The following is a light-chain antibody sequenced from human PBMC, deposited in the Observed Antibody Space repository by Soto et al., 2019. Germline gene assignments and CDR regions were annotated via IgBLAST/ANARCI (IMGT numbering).Light chain of an antibody. V-gene: IGLV3-21*02. CDR1: NIGSKR. J-gene: IGLJ2*01. CDR2: DDS. Sequence: ELTQPPSVSVAPGQTARITCGGNNIGSKRVQWYQQKPGLAPVLVLYDDSDRPSGIPERFSGSNSGNAATLNISRVEAGDEADYYCQVWDSISDLVVFGGGTKLTVL. CDR3: QVWDSISDLVV.